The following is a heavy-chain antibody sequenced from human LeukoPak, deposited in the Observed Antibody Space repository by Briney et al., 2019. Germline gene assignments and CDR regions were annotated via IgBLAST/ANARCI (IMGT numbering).Heavy chain of an antibody. D-gene: IGHD4-17*01. J-gene: IGHJ3*02. CDR1: DGSISSYY. V-gene: IGHV4-59*01. CDR2: VHHTGST. CDR3: ARDLVTVTKGFDI. Sequence: SETLSLTCSVSDGSISSYYWIWIRQPPGKGLEWIGYVHHTGSTNYNPSLESRVTMSIDTSKKYFSLKLSSMTAADTAVYYCARDLVTVTKGFDIWGQGTMVSVSS.